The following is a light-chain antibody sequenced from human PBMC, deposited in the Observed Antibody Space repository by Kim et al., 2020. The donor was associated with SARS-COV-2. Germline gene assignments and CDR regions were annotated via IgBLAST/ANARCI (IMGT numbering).Light chain of an antibody. CDR3: ASGDDSLNGSRV. J-gene: IGLJ3*02. CDR2: SNS. V-gene: IGLV1-44*01. CDR1: NANIGSND. Sequence: QRVTISGSGSNANIGSNDVNWYQQVPGKAPQLLLQSNSQRPSGVPDRFSGSKSGTSASLAISGLQSEDEADYYCASGDDSLNGSRVFGGGTRVTVL.